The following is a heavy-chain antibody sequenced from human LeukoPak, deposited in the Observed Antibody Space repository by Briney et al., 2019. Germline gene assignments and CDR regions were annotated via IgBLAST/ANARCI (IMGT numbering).Heavy chain of an antibody. CDR3: ARDYYYSVDY. D-gene: IGHD3-22*01. Sequence: GGTLRLSCAASGFTFDDYGMSWVRQAPGKGLVWVSIIKNDGSTIYADSVKGRFTMSRDNAKSTVYLQMNSLRAEDTAVYYCARDYYYSVDYWGQGTLVTVSS. CDR1: GFTFDDYG. V-gene: IGHV3-20*04. CDR2: IKNDGST. J-gene: IGHJ4*02.